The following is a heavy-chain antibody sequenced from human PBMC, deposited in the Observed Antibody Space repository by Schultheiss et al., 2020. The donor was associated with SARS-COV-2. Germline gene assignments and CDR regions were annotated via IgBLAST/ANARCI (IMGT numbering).Heavy chain of an antibody. V-gene: IGHV4-39*07. CDR3: ASNPGGHYYYGMDV. D-gene: IGHD3-10*01. J-gene: IGHJ6*02. Sequence: SQTLSLTCTVSGGSVSSGSYYWSWIRQPPGKGLEWIGSIYHSGSTYYNPSLKSRVTISVDTSKNQFSLRLSSVTAADTAVYYCASNPGGHYYYGMDVWGQGTTVTVSS. CDR2: IYHSGST. CDR1: GGSVSSGSYY.